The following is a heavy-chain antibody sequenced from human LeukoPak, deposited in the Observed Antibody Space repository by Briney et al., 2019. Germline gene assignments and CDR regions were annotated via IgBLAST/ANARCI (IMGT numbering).Heavy chain of an antibody. D-gene: IGHD3-9*01. CDR3: ARATGKDILTGRKLDC. V-gene: IGHV1-8*01. Sequence: ASVKVSCKASGYTFTSYDINWVRQATGQGLEWMGWMNPNSGNTGYAQKFQGRVTMTRNTSISTAYMELSSLRSEDTAVYYCARATGKDILTGRKLDCWGQGTLVNVSS. J-gene: IGHJ4*02. CDR1: GYTFTSYD. CDR2: MNPNSGNT.